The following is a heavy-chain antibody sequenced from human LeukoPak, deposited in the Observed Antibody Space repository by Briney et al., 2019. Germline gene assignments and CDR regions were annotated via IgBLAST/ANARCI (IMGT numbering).Heavy chain of an antibody. CDR1: GFTFSSYG. J-gene: IGHJ2*01. CDR3: ARVSQGYFDL. CDR2: IWYDGSNK. V-gene: IGHV3-33*01. Sequence: GGSLRLPCAASGFTFSSYGMHWVRQAPGKGLEWVAVIWYDGSNKYYAGSVKGRFTISRDNSKNTLYLQMNSLRAEDTAVYYCARVSQGYFDLWGRGTLVTVSS.